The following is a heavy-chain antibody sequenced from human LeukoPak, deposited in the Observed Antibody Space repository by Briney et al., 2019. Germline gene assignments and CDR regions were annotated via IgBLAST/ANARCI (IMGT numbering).Heavy chain of an antibody. J-gene: IGHJ6*02. CDR1: GYTFTSYY. V-gene: IGHV1-46*01. Sequence: GASVKVSCKASGYTFTSYYMHWVRQAPGQGLEWMGIINPSGGSTSYAQKFQGRVTMTRDTSTSTVYMELRSLRSDDTAVYYCARVGPGRGAYYYYYGMDVWGQGTTVTVSS. CDR2: INPSGGST. CDR3: ARVGPGRGAYYYYYGMDV.